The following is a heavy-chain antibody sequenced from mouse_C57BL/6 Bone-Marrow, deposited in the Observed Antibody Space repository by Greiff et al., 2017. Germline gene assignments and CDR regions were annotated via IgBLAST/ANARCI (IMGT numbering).Heavy chain of an antibody. Sequence: QVQLKESGAELVKPGASVKLSCKASGYTFTSYWMHWVKQRPGQGLEWIGMIHPNSGSTNYNEKVKSKATLTVDKSSSTSYMQLSSLRSEDSAVYDCERLLRYWYFDVWGTGTTVTVSS. CDR1: GYTFTSYW. CDR2: IHPNSGST. D-gene: IGHD1-1*01. CDR3: ERLLRYWYFDV. J-gene: IGHJ1*03. V-gene: IGHV1-64*01.